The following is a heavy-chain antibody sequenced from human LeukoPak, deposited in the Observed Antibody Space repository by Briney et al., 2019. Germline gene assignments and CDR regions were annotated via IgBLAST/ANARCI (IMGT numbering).Heavy chain of an antibody. CDR1: GVSNSSSNSY. J-gene: IGHJ4*02. Sequence: SETLSLTCTVSGVSNSSSNSYWGWIRQPPGKGLVRIGSIYYSGNTYYNASLKSHVSISISTSKNQFSLRLTSVTAAATAFFSCARQTGSGLFILPGGQGTLVTVSS. V-gene: IGHV4-39*01. CDR3: ARQTGSGLFILP. D-gene: IGHD3/OR15-3a*01. CDR2: IYYSGNT.